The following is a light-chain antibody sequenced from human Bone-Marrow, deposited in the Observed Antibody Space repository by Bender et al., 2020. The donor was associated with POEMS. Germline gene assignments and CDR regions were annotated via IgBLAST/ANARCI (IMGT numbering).Light chain of an antibody. CDR3: CLYAGSSTLV. CDR1: SSDIGNYKL. J-gene: IGLJ2*01. V-gene: IGLV2-23*01. Sequence: QSALTQPASVSGSPGQSITISCTGVSSDIGNYKLVSWYQQHPGKAPKLIIYEASERPSGVSDRFSGSKSGNTASLTISGLQADDEADYYCCLYAGSSTLVFGGGTKLTVL. CDR2: EAS.